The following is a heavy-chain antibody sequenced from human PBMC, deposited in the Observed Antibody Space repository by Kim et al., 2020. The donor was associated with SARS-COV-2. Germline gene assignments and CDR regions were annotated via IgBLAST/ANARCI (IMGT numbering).Heavy chain of an antibody. Sequence: GGSLRLSCAASGFTFSSYGMHWVRQAPGKGLEWVAVIWSDGSNKFYADSVKGRFTISRDNSKNTLYLQMNSLRAEDTAVYYCARDQGSASAPTLFPLVSCENSPSDTSSVAVGCLAQDFLLLFD. D-gene: IGHD3-10*01. CDR1: GFTFSSYG. CDR2: IWSDGSNK. J-gene: IGHJ4*01. CDR3: ARDQGSASAPTLFPLVSCENSPSDTSSVAVGCLAQDFLLLFD. V-gene: IGHV3-33*01.